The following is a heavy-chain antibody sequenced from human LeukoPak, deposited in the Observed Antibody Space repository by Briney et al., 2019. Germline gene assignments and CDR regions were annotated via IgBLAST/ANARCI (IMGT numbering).Heavy chain of an antibody. D-gene: IGHD6-6*01. V-gene: IGHV4-30-2*01. Sequence: SQTLSLTCTVSGASISSGSYYWSWIRQPPGKGLEWIGYIYHSGSTYYNPSLKSRVTISVDRSKNQFSLKLSSVTAADTAVYYCARVRYSSSPTRGYYFDYWGQGTLVTVSS. CDR1: GASISSGSYY. J-gene: IGHJ4*02. CDR3: ARVRYSSSPTRGYYFDY. CDR2: IYHSGST.